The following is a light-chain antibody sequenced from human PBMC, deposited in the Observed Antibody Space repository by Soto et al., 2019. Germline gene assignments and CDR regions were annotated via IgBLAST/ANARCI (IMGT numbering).Light chain of an antibody. J-gene: IGKJ4*01. V-gene: IGKV3-15*01. CDR1: QSVSSSY. CDR2: GAS. CDR3: QQYNDWPFT. Sequence: IVLTQSPVTLSVSPWERATLSCRASQSVSSSYLAWYQQKPGQAPRLLIYGASTWATGIPASFSGSGSGAEFTLTISSLQSEDFAVYYCQQYNDWPFTFGGGTKVDIK.